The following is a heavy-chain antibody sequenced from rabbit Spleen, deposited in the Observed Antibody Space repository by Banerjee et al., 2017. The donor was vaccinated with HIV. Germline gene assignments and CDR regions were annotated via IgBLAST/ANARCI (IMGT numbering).Heavy chain of an antibody. D-gene: IGHD4-1*01. J-gene: IGHJ4*01. Sequence: VESGGGLVKPGASLTLTCTASGFSFSAYYYMSWVRQAPGKGLEWIACIDGGSTGDTAYASWAKGRFTISKTSSTTVTLQMTSLTAADTATYFCATRSYSGGWGPFNLWGPGTLVTVS. CDR1: GFSFSAYYY. CDR2: IDGGSTGDT. V-gene: IGHV1S40*01. CDR3: ATRSYSGGWGPFNL.